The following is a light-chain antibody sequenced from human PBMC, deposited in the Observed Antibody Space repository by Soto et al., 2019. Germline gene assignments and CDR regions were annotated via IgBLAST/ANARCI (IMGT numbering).Light chain of an antibody. Sequence: QSALTQPASVSGSPGQSITISRTGTSSDIGAYNYVSWYQQHPGKAPKLMIYDVNIRPSGVSNRFSGSKSGNTASLTISGLQAEDEADYYCTSWTTSTTMIFGGGTKVTVL. CDR1: SSDIGAYNY. CDR3: TSWTTSTTMI. J-gene: IGLJ2*01. V-gene: IGLV2-14*03. CDR2: DVN.